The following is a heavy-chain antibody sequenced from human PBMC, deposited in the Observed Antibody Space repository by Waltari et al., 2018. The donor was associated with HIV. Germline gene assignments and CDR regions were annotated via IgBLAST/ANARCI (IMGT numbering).Heavy chain of an antibody. Sequence: QVQLVESGGGVVQPGRSLSLSCAASGFTFSNYGMHWVRQAPGEWLEWVALIWDDGSNKFYADSVKGRFIISRDNSKNTLYLQINSLRADDTAVYYCTRDKQTTGATLDYWGQGTLVTVSS. CDR2: IWDDGSNK. CDR3: TRDKQTTGATLDY. J-gene: IGHJ4*02. V-gene: IGHV3-33*01. CDR1: GFTFSNYG. D-gene: IGHD2-15*01.